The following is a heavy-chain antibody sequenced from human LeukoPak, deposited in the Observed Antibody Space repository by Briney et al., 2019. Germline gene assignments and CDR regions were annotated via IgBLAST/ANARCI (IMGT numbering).Heavy chain of an antibody. Sequence: SETLSLTCTVYGVSINSYYWSWLRQPPGKGLEWIGNIYYSGSTNYNPSLKSRFTISVDPSKTQFSLKVSSVTAADTAVYYCARHWAGSAWTFDYWGQGTLVPVSS. CDR2: IYYSGST. CDR1: GVSINSYY. CDR3: ARHWAGSAWTFDY. V-gene: IGHV4-59*08. J-gene: IGHJ4*02. D-gene: IGHD6-19*01.